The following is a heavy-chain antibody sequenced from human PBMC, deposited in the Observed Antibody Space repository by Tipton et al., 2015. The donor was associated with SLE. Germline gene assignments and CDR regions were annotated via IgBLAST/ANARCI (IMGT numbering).Heavy chain of an antibody. Sequence: SLRLSCAASGFTFSSYGMHWVRQAPGKGLEWVAYIRYDGSNKYYADSVKGRFTISRDNAKNSLYLQMNSLRAEDTAVYYCARDRDYYDSSGYPPIDAFDIWGQGTMVTVSS. D-gene: IGHD3-22*01. CDR2: IRYDGSNK. CDR3: ARDRDYYDSSGYPPIDAFDI. V-gene: IGHV3-30*02. J-gene: IGHJ3*02. CDR1: GFTFSSYG.